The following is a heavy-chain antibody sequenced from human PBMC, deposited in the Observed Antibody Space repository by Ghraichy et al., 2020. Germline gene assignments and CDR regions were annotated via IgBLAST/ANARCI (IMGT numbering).Heavy chain of an antibody. CDR2: IYYSGST. CDR1: GGSISTYY. CDR3: ARHRGYGDYSVDY. Sequence: SQTLSLTCTVSGGSISTYYWSWIRQPPGKGLEWIGYIYYSGSTYYNPSLKSRVTISVDTSRNQFSLKLSSVTAADTAVYYCARHRGYGDYSVDYWGQGTLVTVSS. V-gene: IGHV4-59*08. D-gene: IGHD4-17*01. J-gene: IGHJ4*02.